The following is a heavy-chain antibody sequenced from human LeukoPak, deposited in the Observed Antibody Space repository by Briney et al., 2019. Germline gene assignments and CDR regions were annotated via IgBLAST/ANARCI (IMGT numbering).Heavy chain of an antibody. CDR3: AREAIKDY. CDR1: GFTFSSYE. V-gene: IGHV3-48*02. Sequence: GGSLRLSCAASGFTFSSYEMNWVSRAPGKGLEWVSYISSGSGTIYYADSVKGRFTIAGDDAKNSLYLQMSSLRDEDTAVYYCAREAIKDYWGQGTLVTVSS. CDR2: ISSGSGTI. J-gene: IGHJ4*02.